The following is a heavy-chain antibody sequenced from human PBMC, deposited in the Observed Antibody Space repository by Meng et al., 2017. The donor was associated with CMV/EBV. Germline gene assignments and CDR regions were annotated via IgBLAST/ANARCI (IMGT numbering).Heavy chain of an antibody. V-gene: IGHV3-23*01. D-gene: IGHD3-9*01. CDR1: GFTFSSYA. Sequence: GGSLRLSCAASGFTFSSYAMSWVRQAPGKGLEWVSAISGSGGSTYYADSVKGRFTISRDNSKNTLYLQMNSLRAEDTAVYYCAKERKAYYDILTADYGMDVWSQGTTVTVSS. J-gene: IGHJ6*02. CDR3: AKERKAYYDILTADYGMDV. CDR2: ISGSGGST.